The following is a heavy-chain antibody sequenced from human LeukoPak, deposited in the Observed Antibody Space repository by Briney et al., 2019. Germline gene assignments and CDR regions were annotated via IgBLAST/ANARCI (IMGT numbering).Heavy chain of an antibody. J-gene: IGHJ4*02. D-gene: IGHD3-22*01. CDR2: IYYSGST. Sequence: AETLSLTCTVSGGSISSSSYYWGWIRQPPGKGLEWIGSIYYSGSTYYNPSLKSRVTISVDTSKNQFSLKLSSVTAADTAVYYCARHQITMIVGIDYWGQGTLVTVSS. V-gene: IGHV4-39*01. CDR1: GGSISSSSYY. CDR3: ARHQITMIVGIDY.